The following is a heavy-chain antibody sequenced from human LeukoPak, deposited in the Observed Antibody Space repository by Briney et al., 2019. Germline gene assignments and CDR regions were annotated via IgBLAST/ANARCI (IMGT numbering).Heavy chain of an antibody. CDR2: IYTSGST. J-gene: IGHJ4*02. Sequence: SQTMSPTCTVSGGSISTGSYYWSWIRQPAGKGLEWIGRIYTSGSTNYNPSLKSRVTISVDTSKNQFSLKLSSVTAADTAVYYCARDNGDTVDYWGQGTLVTVSS. CDR3: ARDNGDTVDY. V-gene: IGHV4-61*02. D-gene: IGHD4-17*01. CDR1: GGSISTGSYY.